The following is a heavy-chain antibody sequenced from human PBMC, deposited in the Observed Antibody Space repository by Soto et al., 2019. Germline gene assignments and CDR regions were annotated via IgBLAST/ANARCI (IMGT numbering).Heavy chain of an antibody. CDR1: GGSISSYY. V-gene: IGHV4-59*01. CDR3: AREYDTSGYRDAFDI. D-gene: IGHD3-22*01. J-gene: IGHJ3*02. Sequence: PSETLSLTCTVSGGSISSYYWSWIRQPPGKGLEWIGYIYSSGSTNYNPSLKSRVTISEDTSKNQFSLRLSSVTAADTAVYYCAREYDTSGYRDAFDIWGQGTMVTVSS. CDR2: IYSSGST.